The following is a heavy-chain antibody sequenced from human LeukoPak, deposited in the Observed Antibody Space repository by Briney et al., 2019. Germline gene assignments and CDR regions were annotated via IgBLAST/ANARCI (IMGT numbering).Heavy chain of an antibody. Sequence: GGSLRLSCAASGFTFSNAWMNWVRQAPGKGLEWVSSISSSSSSIYYADSVKGRFTISRDNAKNSLYLQMNSLRADDTAVYYCARGGSGNWNAPFDYWGQGTLVTVSS. V-gene: IGHV3-21*01. CDR1: GFTFSNAW. CDR3: ARGGSGNWNAPFDY. CDR2: ISSSSSSI. D-gene: IGHD1-1*01. J-gene: IGHJ4*02.